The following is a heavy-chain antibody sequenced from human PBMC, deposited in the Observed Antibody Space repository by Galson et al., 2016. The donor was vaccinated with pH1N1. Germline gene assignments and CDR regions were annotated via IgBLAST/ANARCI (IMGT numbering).Heavy chain of an antibody. CDR2: ISWNSNSI. V-gene: IGHV3-9*01. CDR1: GFAFDDSA. D-gene: IGHD3-10*01. J-gene: IGHJ4*02. Sequence: SLRLSCAASGFAFDDSAMHWVRHVPGKGLEWVSGISWNSNSIGYADSVKGRFTISRDSAKKSLFLQMNRLRVEDTALYYRAKGAGRYYSGSGSFNYWGQGTLVTVSS. CDR3: AKGAGRYYSGSGSFNY.